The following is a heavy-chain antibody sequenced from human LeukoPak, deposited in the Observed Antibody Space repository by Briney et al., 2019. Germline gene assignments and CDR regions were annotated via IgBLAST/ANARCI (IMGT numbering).Heavy chain of an antibody. Sequence: GRPLRLSCAASGFTFSSYGMHWVRQAPGKGLEWVAVISYDGSNKYYADSVKGRFTISRDNSKNTLYLQMNSLRAEDTAVYYCAKGGYFDWLFPDYWGQGTLVTVSS. J-gene: IGHJ4*02. CDR1: GFTFSSYG. V-gene: IGHV3-30*18. D-gene: IGHD3-9*01. CDR3: AKGGYFDWLFPDY. CDR2: ISYDGSNK.